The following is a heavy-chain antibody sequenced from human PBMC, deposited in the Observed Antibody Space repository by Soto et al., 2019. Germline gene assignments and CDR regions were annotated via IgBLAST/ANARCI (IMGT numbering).Heavy chain of an antibody. J-gene: IGHJ4*02. CDR2: IKEDGSEK. D-gene: IGHD2-2*01. Sequence: EVQLVESGGGLVQPGGSLRLSCAASAFTCRNYWMSWVRQAPGKGLECVAKIKEDGSEKYYVDSVKGRFTISRDNAKNSVYLQMSSLTVEDTAMYYCARASSSTSGALDYWGQGTLVTVSS. V-gene: IGHV3-7*04. CDR1: AFTCRNYW. CDR3: ARASSSTSGALDY.